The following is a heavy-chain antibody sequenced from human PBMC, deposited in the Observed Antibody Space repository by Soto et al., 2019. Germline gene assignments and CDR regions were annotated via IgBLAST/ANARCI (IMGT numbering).Heavy chain of an antibody. CDR3: ARGSPRAGNFPCDY. V-gene: IGHV3-33*01. CDR1: GFTFSRHG. J-gene: IGHJ4*02. CDR2: IWYDGSNK. Sequence: GGSLRLSCAASGFTFSRHGMHWVRQAPGKGLEWVAIIWYDGSNKYYADSVKGRFTISRDNSKNTLHLQMDSLRAEDTAMYYCARGSPRAGNFPCDYWGQGTLVTVSS.